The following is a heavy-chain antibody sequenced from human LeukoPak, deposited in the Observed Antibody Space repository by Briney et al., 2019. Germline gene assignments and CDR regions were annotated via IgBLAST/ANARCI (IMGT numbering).Heavy chain of an antibody. D-gene: IGHD3-10*01. J-gene: IGHJ4*02. Sequence: PGGSLRLSCAASGFTFSSYSMNWVRQAPGEGLEWVSSISSSSTYINYADSVKGRFTISRDNAKNSLYLQMNSLRAEDTAVYYCARDRSPGNFDYWGQGTLVTVSS. CDR2: ISSSSTYI. V-gene: IGHV3-21*01. CDR1: GFTFSSYS. CDR3: ARDRSPGNFDY.